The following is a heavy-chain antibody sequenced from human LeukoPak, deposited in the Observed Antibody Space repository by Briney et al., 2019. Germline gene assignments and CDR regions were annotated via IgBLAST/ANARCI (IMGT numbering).Heavy chain of an antibody. V-gene: IGHV3-23*01. D-gene: IGHD5-24*01. J-gene: IGHJ4*02. CDR3: AKGGRFEMATTWPFDY. CDR2: ISGSDGST. Sequence: PGGSLRLSCAASGLIFHNYALVWIRRAPGKGLEWVSAISGSDGSTYYADSVKGRFTISRDNSKNTLYLQMNSLRAEDTAVYYCAKGGRFEMATTWPFDYWGQGTLVTVSS. CDR1: GLIFHNYA.